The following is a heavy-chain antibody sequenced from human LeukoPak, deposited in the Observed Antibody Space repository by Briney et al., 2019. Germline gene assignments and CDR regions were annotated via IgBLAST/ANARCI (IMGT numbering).Heavy chain of an antibody. CDR1: GGSISSSSYY. Sequence: SESLSLTCTVSGGSISSSSYYWGWIRQPPGKGLERIGSIYYSGSTYYNPSLKRRVTISVDTSKNQFSLKLSSVTAADTAVYYCASTRRPAYHLTPTFDYWGQGTLVTVSS. D-gene: IGHD2-2*01. CDR3: ASTRRPAYHLTPTFDY. J-gene: IGHJ4*02. CDR2: IYYSGST. V-gene: IGHV4-39*01.